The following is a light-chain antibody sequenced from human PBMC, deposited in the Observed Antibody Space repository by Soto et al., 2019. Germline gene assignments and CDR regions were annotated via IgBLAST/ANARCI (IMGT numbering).Light chain of an antibody. CDR1: SSNIGAGYD. CDR3: QSYDSSLSVLYV. Sequence: QSALTQPPSVSGAPGQRVTISCTGSSSNIGAGYDVHWYQHLPGTAPKLLIYGNSNRPSGVPDRFSGSKSGTSASLAITGLQAGDEADYYCQSYDSSLSVLYVSGTGTKVTVL. CDR2: GNS. J-gene: IGLJ1*01. V-gene: IGLV1-40*01.